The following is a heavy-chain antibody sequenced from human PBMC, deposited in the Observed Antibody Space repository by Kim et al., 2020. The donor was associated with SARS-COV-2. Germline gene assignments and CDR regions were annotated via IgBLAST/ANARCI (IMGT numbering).Heavy chain of an antibody. V-gene: IGHV3-74*01. CDR2: IDTDGSIT. J-gene: IGHJ4*02. CDR1: GFAFSPYW. D-gene: IGHD3-16*01. CDR3: IRDNIQPGDL. Sequence: GGSLRLSCAASGFAFSPYWMHWVRQVPGQGLMWVSQIDTDGSITTYAEAVLGRFSISRDNAKNTLYLQMNSLRVDDTAIYYCIRDNIQPGDLWGQGVMVTVSS.